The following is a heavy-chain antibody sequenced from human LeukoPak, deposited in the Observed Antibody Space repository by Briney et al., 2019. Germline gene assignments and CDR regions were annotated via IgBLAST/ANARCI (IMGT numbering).Heavy chain of an antibody. CDR1: GDSISSYY. D-gene: IGHD3-22*01. CDR2: IYYSGST. Sequence: PSETLSLTCTVSGDSISSYYWSWIRQPPGKGLEWIGYIYYSGSTNYNPSLKSRVTISVDTSKNQFSLKLSSVTAADTAVYYCASLIYDSSGYYYYFDYWGQGTLVTVSS. CDR3: ASLIYDSSGYYYYFDY. V-gene: IGHV4-59*01. J-gene: IGHJ4*02.